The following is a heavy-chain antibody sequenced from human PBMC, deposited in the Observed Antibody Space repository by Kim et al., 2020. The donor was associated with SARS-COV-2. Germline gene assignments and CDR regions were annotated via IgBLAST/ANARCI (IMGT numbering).Heavy chain of an antibody. CDR1: GFTFSSYG. Sequence: GGSLRLSCAASGFTFSSYGMHWVRQAPDKGLEWVAVISYDGSNKYYADSVKGRFTISRDNSKNTLYLQMNSLRAEDTAVYYCAKDRRRVTAIRWWFDPWGQGTLVTVSS. V-gene: IGHV3-30*18. J-gene: IGHJ5*02. D-gene: IGHD2-21*02. CDR2: ISYDGSNK. CDR3: AKDRRRVTAIRWWFDP.